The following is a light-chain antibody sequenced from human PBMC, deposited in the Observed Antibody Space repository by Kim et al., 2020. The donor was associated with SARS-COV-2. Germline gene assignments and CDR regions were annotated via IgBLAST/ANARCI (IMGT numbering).Light chain of an antibody. J-gene: IGLJ2*01. CDR3: QVWDTSSDHRVV. V-gene: IGLV3-21*04. CDR2: YDS. CDR1: NIGDKN. Sequence: LTQPPSVSVAPGQTARITCGGNNIGDKNVHWYQQKPGQAPVVVISYDSDRPSGIPERFSGSNSGNTATLIISWVEAGDEADYYCQVWDTSSDHRVVFG.